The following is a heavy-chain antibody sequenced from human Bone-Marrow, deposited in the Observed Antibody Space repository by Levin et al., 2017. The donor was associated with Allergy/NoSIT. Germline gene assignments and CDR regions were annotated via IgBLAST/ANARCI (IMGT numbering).Heavy chain of an antibody. CDR2: INQDGSKK. CDR3: VRDYPIYCDVNSCYSEY. Sequence: GESLKISCAASGFIFSSYWMSWVRQAPGKGLEWVANINQDGSKKSYADSVKGRFTIGRDNARDSLFLQMDNLRAEDTALYYCVRDYPIYCDVNSCYSEYWGQGTLVTASS. V-gene: IGHV3-7*03. D-gene: IGHD2/OR15-2a*01. J-gene: IGHJ4*02. CDR1: GFIFSSYW.